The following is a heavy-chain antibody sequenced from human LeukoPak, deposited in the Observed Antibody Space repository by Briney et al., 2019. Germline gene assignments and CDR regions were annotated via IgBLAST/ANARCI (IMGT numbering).Heavy chain of an antibody. V-gene: IGHV4-39*01. J-gene: IGHJ6*03. CDR3: ARHPRTQSWFGETLHYYYYMDV. CDR1: GGTISSSSYY. CDR2: IYYGGNT. D-gene: IGHD3-10*01. Sequence: SETLSLTCSVSGGTISSSSYYWGLIRQPPGKGLEWIGSIYYGGNTHYNPSLKSRVTISVDTSKNQFSLRLSSVTAADTAVYYCARHPRTQSWFGETLHYYYYMDVWGRGTTATVSS.